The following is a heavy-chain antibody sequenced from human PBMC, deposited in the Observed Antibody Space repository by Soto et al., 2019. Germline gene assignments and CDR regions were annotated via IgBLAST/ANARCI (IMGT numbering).Heavy chain of an antibody. CDR3: ANALGLYYFDY. D-gene: IGHD3-16*01. V-gene: IGHV1-3*01. CDR1: GYTFTSYA. CDR2: INAGNGNT. J-gene: IGHJ4*02. Sequence: QVQLVQSGAEVKKPGASVKVSCKASGYTFTSYAMHWVRQAPGQRLEWMGWINAGNGNTKYSQKFQGRVTITRDTSPSTAYMELSSLRSEDTAVYYCANALGLYYFDYWGQGTLVTVSS.